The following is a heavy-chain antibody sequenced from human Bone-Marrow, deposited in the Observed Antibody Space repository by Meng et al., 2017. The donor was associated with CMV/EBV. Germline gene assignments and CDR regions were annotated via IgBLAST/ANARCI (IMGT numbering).Heavy chain of an antibody. CDR3: VRDHNWGPDY. Sequence: QVQVVQSGAEVKKPGASVKVSCKASGYTFTGYYMHWVRQAPGQGLEWMGWIYPNSGGTHYAQKFQDRVTMTRDTSISTVYMELSRLTSDDTAVYYCVRDHNWGPDYWGQGTLVTVSS. CDR2: IYPNSGGT. J-gene: IGHJ4*02. D-gene: IGHD1-1*01. V-gene: IGHV1-2*02. CDR1: GYTFTGYY.